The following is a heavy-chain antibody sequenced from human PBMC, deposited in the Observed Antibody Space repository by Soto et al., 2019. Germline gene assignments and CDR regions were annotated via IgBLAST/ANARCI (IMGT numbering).Heavy chain of an antibody. Sequence: PSETLSLTCAVYGGSFSCYYWSWIRQPPGQGLEWIGEINHSGSTNYNPSLKSRVTISVDTSKNQFSLKLSSVTAADTAVYYCARGSRYCSSTSCYQFFDYWGQGTLVTVSS. CDR2: INHSGST. V-gene: IGHV4-34*01. D-gene: IGHD2-2*01. J-gene: IGHJ4*02. CDR1: GGSFSCYY. CDR3: ARGSRYCSSTSCYQFFDY.